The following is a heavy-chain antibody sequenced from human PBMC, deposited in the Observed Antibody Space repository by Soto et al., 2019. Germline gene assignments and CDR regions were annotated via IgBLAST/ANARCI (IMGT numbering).Heavy chain of an antibody. V-gene: IGHV5-51*01. CDR2: ISPGDSDT. D-gene: IGHD3-10*01. CDR1: GYTFTNHY. Sequence: GESLKISCKGSGYTFTNHYIGWVRQMPGKGLEWMGIISPGDSDTRHSPSFEGQVTFSVDKSIRTAYLQWSSLKASDTAMYYCARQYFSSGSYAYDFWGQGTLVTVSS. CDR3: ARQYFSSGSYAYDF. J-gene: IGHJ4*02.